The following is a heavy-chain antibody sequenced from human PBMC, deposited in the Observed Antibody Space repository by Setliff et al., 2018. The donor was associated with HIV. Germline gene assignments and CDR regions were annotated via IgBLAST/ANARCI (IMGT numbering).Heavy chain of an antibody. J-gene: IGHJ5*02. V-gene: IGHV5-51*01. CDR1: GYSFTNYW. D-gene: IGHD1-7*01. CDR2: IFPGDSDT. CDR3: ARDQIGDVKVDGTWGT. Sequence: GESLKISCTGSGYSFTNYWIGWVRQMPGKGLEWMGIIFPGDSDTRYSPSFQGQVTISADTSISTAYLQWSSLKASDTAMYYCARDQIGDVKVDGTWGTWGQGTLVTVSS.